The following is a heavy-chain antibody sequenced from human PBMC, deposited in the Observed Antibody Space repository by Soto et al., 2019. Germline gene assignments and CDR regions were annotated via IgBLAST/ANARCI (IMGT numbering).Heavy chain of an antibody. J-gene: IGHJ6*02. CDR3: VKDMTPGGADV. Sequence: EVQLVESGGGLVQPGRSLRLSCAASGFTCEEHAMHWVRQVPGEGLEWVSGVFCKGGSTGYEDSVKGRFTISRENAKNSLYLQMSRLRIEDTAVYYCVKDMTPGGADVWGQGTTVTVSS. CDR2: VFCKGGST. D-gene: IGHD4-17*01. V-gene: IGHV3-9*01. CDR1: GFTCEEHA.